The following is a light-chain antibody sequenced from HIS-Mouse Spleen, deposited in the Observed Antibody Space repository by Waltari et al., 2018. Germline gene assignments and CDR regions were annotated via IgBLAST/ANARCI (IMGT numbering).Light chain of an antibody. V-gene: IGLV3-19*01. J-gene: IGLJ2*01. Sequence: SSELTQDPAVSVALGQTVRTTCQGDSPRSYYASWYQQKPGQAPVLVIYGKNNRPSGIPDRFSGSSSGNTASLTITGAQAEDEADYYCNSRDSSGNHVVFGGGTKLTVL. CDR1: SPRSYY. CDR3: NSRDSSGNHVV. CDR2: GKN.